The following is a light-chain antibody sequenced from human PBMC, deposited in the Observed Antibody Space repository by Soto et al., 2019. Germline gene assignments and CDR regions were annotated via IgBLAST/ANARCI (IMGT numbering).Light chain of an antibody. J-gene: IGKJ1*01. V-gene: IGKV1-5*03. Sequence: DIQMTQSPSTLSGSVGDRVTITCRASQTISSWLAWYQQKPGKAPKLLIYKASTLKSGVPSRFSGSGSGPEFNLTISSRQADDFATYYCQHYNSYSEAFGQGTKVELK. CDR3: QHYNSYSEA. CDR2: KAS. CDR1: QTISSW.